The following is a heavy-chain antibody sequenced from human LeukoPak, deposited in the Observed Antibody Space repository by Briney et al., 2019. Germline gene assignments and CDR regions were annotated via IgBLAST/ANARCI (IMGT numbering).Heavy chain of an antibody. J-gene: IGHJ4*02. D-gene: IGHD1-7*01. Sequence: ASVKVSCKASGYTFTSYDINWVRQATGQGLEWMGWMNPNSGNTGYAQKFQGRVTITRNTSISTAYMELSSLRSEDTAVYYCAKDHQDWNFSGYYFDYWGQGTLVTVSS. CDR3: AKDHQDWNFSGYYFDY. CDR2: MNPNSGNT. CDR1: GYTFTSYD. V-gene: IGHV1-8*03.